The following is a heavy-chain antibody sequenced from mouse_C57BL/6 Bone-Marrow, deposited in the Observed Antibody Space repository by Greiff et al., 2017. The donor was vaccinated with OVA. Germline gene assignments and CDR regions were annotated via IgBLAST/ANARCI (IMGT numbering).Heavy chain of an antibody. CDR1: GYTFTSYW. CDR3: AREKNWDWEYYYGIWFAY. J-gene: IGHJ3*01. CDR2: INPSNGGT. V-gene: IGHV1-53*01. Sequence: QVQLQQPGTELVKPGASVKLSCKASGYTFTSYWMHWVKQRPGQGLEWIGNINPSNGGTNYNEKFKSKATLTVDKSSSTAYMQLSSLTSEDSAVYYCAREKNWDWEYYYGIWFAYWGQGTLVTVSA. D-gene: IGHD1-1*01.